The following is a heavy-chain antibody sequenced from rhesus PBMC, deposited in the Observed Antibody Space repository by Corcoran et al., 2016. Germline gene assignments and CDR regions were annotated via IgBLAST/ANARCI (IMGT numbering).Heavy chain of an antibody. CDR3: ARLGVLQFLDWSPFDAFDF. D-gene: IGHD3-3*01. CDR1: GYSISSGYG. J-gene: IGHJ3*01. V-gene: IGHV4-122*02. CDR2: ISYRGST. Sequence: QLQLQESGPGLVKPSETLSLTCAVSGYSISSGYGWSWIRQPPGKGLEWIGYISYRGSTSYNPSLKRRVTISRDTSKNKFSLKLSSVTAADTAVYYCARLGVLQFLDWSPFDAFDFWGQGLRVTVSS.